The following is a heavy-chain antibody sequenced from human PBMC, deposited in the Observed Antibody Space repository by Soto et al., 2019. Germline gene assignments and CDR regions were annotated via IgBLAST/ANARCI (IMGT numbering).Heavy chain of an antibody. V-gene: IGHV3-30-3*01. J-gene: IGHJ4*02. CDR1: GFTLSSCS. CDR2: ISYDGSNK. D-gene: IGHD3-3*01. CDR3: ASESGYYPGY. Sequence: GGSVRLPGSPSGFTLSSCSSHWLGQAPGKGLEWVAVISYDGSNKYYADSVKGRFTISRDNSKNTVYLQMSSLRAEVTAVYYCASESGYYPGYWGQGTLVTVSS.